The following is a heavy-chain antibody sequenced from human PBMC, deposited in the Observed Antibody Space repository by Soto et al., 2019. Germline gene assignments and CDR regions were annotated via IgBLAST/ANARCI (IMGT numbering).Heavy chain of an antibody. Sequence: ASVRVSCKASRGTFSSYAISWVRQAPGQGLEWMGGIIPIFGTANYAQKFQGRVTITADESTSTAYMELSSLRSEDTAVYYCALRMRSLWFGELLYNDAFDIWGQGTMVTVSS. V-gene: IGHV1-69*13. D-gene: IGHD3-10*01. CDR3: ALRMRSLWFGELLYNDAFDI. CDR1: RGTFSSYA. J-gene: IGHJ3*02. CDR2: IIPIFGTA.